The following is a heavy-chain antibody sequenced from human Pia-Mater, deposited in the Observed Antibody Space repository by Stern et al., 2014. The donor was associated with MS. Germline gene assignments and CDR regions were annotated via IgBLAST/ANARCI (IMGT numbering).Heavy chain of an antibody. D-gene: IGHD3-16*01. J-gene: IGHJ4*02. CDR3: ATIGGGDY. Sequence: VQLEESGPGLVKPSGTLSLTCAVSGGSISSSDWWSWVRQPPGKGLEWIGEVYHSGSTNYNPSLTSRVSISAAKSKNQFSLKLSSVTAADTAVYYCATIGGGDYWGQGILVTVSP. CDR1: GGSISSSDW. CDR2: VYHSGST. V-gene: IGHV4-4*02.